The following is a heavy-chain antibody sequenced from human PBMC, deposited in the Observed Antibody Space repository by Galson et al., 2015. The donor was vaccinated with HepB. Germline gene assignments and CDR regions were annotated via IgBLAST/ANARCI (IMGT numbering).Heavy chain of an antibody. Sequence: LRLSCAASEFTFSSYKMYWVRQAPGKGLEWVAVISYDGSYKYYGDSVKGRFTISRDNSKSTLYLQMNSLRTEDTSFYYCAREGSPQSSSWYAFDIWGQGTMVTVSS. CDR1: EFTFSSYK. CDR2: ISYDGSYK. CDR3: AREGSPQSSSWYAFDI. D-gene: IGHD6-13*01. J-gene: IGHJ3*02. V-gene: IGHV3-30*04.